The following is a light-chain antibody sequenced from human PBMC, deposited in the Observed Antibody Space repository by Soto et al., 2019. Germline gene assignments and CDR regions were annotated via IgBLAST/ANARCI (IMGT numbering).Light chain of an antibody. V-gene: IGLV2-8*01. CDR1: SSDVGGYNY. Sequence: QSALNQPPSASGSPGQSVTISCTGSSSDVGGYNYVSWYQQHPGKAAKLMIYEVSKRPSGVPDRLSGSKYGNTAYLTVSGLQAEDEADYYWSSYGGSNTVVFGGGTKLTVL. J-gene: IGLJ2*01. CDR2: EVS. CDR3: SSYGGSNTVV.